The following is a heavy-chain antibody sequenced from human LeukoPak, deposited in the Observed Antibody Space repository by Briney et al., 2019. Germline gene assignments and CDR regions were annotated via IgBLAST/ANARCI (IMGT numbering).Heavy chain of an antibody. CDR3: ARRDGHYYYYMDV. CDR2: IYPGDSDT. Sequence: GESLKISCKGSGYSFTNYWIGWLRQMPGKGLEWMGIIYPGDSDTSYSPSFQGQVTISADKSISTASLQWSSLKASDTAMYYCARRDGHYYYYMDVWGKGTTVTVSS. J-gene: IGHJ6*03. CDR1: GYSFTNYW. D-gene: IGHD2-21*02. V-gene: IGHV5-51*01.